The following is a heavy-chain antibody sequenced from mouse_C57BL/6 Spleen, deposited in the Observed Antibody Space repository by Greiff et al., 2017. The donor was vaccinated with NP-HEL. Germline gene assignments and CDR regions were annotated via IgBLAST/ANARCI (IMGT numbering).Heavy chain of an antibody. V-gene: IGHV1-26*01. J-gene: IGHJ2*01. CDR1: GYTFTDYY. D-gene: IGHD6-1*01. CDR3: ARRSSFFYYFDY. Sequence: EVQLQQSGPELVKPGASVKISCKASGYTFTDYYMNWVKQSHGKSLEWIGDINPNNGGTSYNQKFKGKATLTVDKSSSTAYMELRSLTSEDSAVYYCARRSSFFYYFDYWGQGTTLTVSS. CDR2: INPNNGGT.